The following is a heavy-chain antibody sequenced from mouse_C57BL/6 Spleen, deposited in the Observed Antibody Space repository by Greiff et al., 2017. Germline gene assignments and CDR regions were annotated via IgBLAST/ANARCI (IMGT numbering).Heavy chain of an antibody. V-gene: IGHV1-26*01. D-gene: IGHD4-1*01. Sequence: EVQLQQSGPELVKPGASVKISCKASGYTFTDYYMNWVKQSHGKSLEWIGDINPNNGGTSYNQKFKGKATLTVDKSSSTAYMELRSLTSEDSAVYYCARLNWEYAMDYWGQGTSVTVSS. J-gene: IGHJ4*01. CDR1: GYTFTDYY. CDR3: ARLNWEYAMDY. CDR2: INPNNGGT.